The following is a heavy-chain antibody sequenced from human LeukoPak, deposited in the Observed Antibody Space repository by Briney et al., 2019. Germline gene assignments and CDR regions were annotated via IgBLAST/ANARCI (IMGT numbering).Heavy chain of an antibody. V-gene: IGHV4-34*01. Sequence: SETLSLTCAVYGGSFSGYYWSWIRQPPGKGLEWIGEINYSGSTNYNPSLKSRVTISVDTSKNQFSLKLSSVTAADTAVYYCASLKWYCSSTSCYHPPEDQNYYMDVWGKGTTVTVSS. CDR1: GGSFSGYY. D-gene: IGHD2-2*01. J-gene: IGHJ6*03. CDR2: INYSGST. CDR3: ASLKWYCSSTSCYHPPEDQNYYMDV.